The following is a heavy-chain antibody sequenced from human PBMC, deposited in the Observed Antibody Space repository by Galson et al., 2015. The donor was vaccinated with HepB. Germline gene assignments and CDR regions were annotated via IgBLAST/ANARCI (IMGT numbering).Heavy chain of an antibody. J-gene: IGHJ6*02. CDR2: ISAYNGNT. D-gene: IGHD4-17*01. CDR3: VRETVTIRFKDGMDV. V-gene: IGHV1-18*01. Sequence: SVKVSCKASGYTFTSYGISWVRQAPGQGLEWMGWISAYNGNTNYAQKLQGRVTMTTDTSTSTAYMELRSLRSDDTAVYYCVRETVTIRFKDGMDVWGQGTTVTVSS. CDR1: GYTFTSYG.